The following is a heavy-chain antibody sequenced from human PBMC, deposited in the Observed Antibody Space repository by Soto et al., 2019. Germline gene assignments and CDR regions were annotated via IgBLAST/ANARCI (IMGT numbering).Heavy chain of an antibody. CDR1: GYSISSGYY. CDR3: ARVLGRYSSGSNWFDP. D-gene: IGHD6-19*01. J-gene: IGHJ5*02. V-gene: IGHV4-38-2*01. CDR2: IYHSGST. Sequence: SETLSLTCAVSGYSISSGYYWGWIRQPPGKGLEWIGSIYHSGSTYYNPSLKSRVTISVDTSKNQFSLKLSSVTAADTAVYYCARVLGRYSSGSNWFDPWGQGTLVTSPQ.